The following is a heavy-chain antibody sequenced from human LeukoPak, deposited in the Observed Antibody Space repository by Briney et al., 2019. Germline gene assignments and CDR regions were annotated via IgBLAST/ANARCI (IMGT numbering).Heavy chain of an antibody. CDR1: GATFSSYA. Sequence: ASVKVSCKASGATFSSYAISWVRQAPGQGLEWMGGIIPIFGTANYAQKFQGRVTITADESTSTAYMELSSLRSEDTAVYYCARVSCSGGSCYGDYWGQGTLVTVSS. J-gene: IGHJ4*02. CDR3: ARVSCSGGSCYGDY. V-gene: IGHV1-69*13. CDR2: IIPIFGTA. D-gene: IGHD2-15*01.